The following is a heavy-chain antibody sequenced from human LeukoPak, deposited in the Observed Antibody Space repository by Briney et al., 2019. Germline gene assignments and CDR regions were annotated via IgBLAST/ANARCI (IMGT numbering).Heavy chain of an antibody. D-gene: IGHD3-22*01. J-gene: IGHJ5*02. CDR1: GYTFTSYG. Sequence: ASVKVSCKASGYTFTSYGISWVRQAPGQGLEWMGWISAYNGNTNYAQKLQGRVTMTTDISTSTAYMELRSLRSDDTAVYYCARGSTYYYDSSGYYGFSTWGQGTLVTVSS. V-gene: IGHV1-18*01. CDR2: ISAYNGNT. CDR3: ARGSTYYYDSSGYYGFST.